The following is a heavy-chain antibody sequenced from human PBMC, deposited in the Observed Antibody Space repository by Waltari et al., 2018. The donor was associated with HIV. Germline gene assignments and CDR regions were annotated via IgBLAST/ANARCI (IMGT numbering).Heavy chain of an antibody. CDR1: GGPVSSSD. D-gene: IGHD3-22*01. CDR3: ARVPDRSGYQRYAMDV. J-gene: IGHJ6*02. V-gene: IGHV1-69*01. CDR2: IIPLFGEA. Sequence: QVQLVQSGAEVKKPGSSVKVSCKASGGPVSSSDISWVRPAPGQGLEWMGAIIPLFGEANYAQKFQGRLTITADESTSTAYMELSSLRSEDTAVYYCARVPDRSGYQRYAMDVWGQGTTVTVS.